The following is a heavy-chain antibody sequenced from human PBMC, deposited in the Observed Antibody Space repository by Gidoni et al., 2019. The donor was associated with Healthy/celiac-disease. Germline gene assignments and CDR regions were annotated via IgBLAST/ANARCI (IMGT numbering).Heavy chain of an antibody. V-gene: IGHV4-39*01. CDR2: IYYSGST. CDR3: ARHINSYGLDHYYYGMDV. J-gene: IGHJ6*02. D-gene: IGHD5-18*01. CDR1: GGSISSSSYY. Sequence: QLQLQESGPGLVKPSETLSLTCTVPGGSISSSSYYWGWIRQPPGKGLEWIGSIYYSGSTYYNPSLKSRVTISVDTSKNQFSLKLSSVTAADTAVYYCARHINSYGLDHYYYGMDVWGQGTTVTVSS.